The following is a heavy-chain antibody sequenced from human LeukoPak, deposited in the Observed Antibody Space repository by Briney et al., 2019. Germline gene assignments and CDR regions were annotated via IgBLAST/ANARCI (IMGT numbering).Heavy chain of an antibody. D-gene: IGHD3-3*01. CDR2: ISTTGTI. V-gene: IGHV3-69-1*01. CDR1: GFRFSDHH. Sequence: GGSLRLSCAASGFRFSDHHMEWVRQAPGKGLEWLSYISTTGTIYYAESVKGRFSISRDNAKNSLYLQMNSLRPEDTAVYYCARDSLVFGVVTTFDYWGQGTLVTVSS. J-gene: IGHJ4*02. CDR3: ARDSLVFGVVTTFDY.